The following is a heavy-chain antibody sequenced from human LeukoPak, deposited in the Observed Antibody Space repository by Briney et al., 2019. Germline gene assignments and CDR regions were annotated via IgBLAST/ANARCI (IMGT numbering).Heavy chain of an antibody. CDR1: GFTFSSYG. J-gene: IGHJ1*01. CDR2: IWYDGSNK. Sequence: GRSLRLSCAASGFTFSSYGMHWVRQAPGKGLEWVAVIWYDGSNKYYADSVKGRFTSPRDNSKNTLYLQMNSLRAEDTAVYYCARDRLGYFQHWGQGTLVTVSS. D-gene: IGHD6-19*01. V-gene: IGHV3-33*01. CDR3: ARDRLGYFQH.